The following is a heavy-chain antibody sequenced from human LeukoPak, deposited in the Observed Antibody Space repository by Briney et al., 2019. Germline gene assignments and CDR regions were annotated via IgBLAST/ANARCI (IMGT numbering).Heavy chain of an antibody. Sequence: GSLRLSCAASGFTFSSYAMSWVRQAPGKGLEWVSAISGSGGSTYYADSVKGRFTISRDNSKNTLYLQMNSLRAEDTAVYYCAKGKRVFGVVIVNFDYWGQGTLVTVSS. CDR1: GFTFSSYA. CDR2: ISGSGGST. D-gene: IGHD3-3*01. J-gene: IGHJ4*02. V-gene: IGHV3-23*01. CDR3: AKGKRVFGVVIVNFDY.